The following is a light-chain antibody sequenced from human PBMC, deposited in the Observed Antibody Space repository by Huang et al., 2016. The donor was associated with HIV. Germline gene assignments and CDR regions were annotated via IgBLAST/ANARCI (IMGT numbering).Light chain of an antibody. CDR1: QSIATY. Sequence: DIQMTQSPSSLSASVGDRVTITCRASQSIATYLNWYQQKPGKAPKLLIYGASSLQSGVPSRFSGRGSGTDFTLTISSLQPEDFATYYCQQSYNTVLTFGGGTKVEIK. V-gene: IGKV1-39*01. J-gene: IGKJ4*01. CDR2: GAS. CDR3: QQSYNTVLT.